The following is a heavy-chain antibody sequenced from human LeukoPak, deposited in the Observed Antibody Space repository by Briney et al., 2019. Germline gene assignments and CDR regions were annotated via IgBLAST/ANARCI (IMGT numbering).Heavy chain of an antibody. J-gene: IGHJ4*02. Sequence: GGSLRLSCAASGFTFSNYVMTWVRQAPGKGLEWVSSISSSSSYIYYADSVKGRFTISRDNAKNSLYLQMNSLRAEDTAVYYCARATIFGTGYFDYWGQGTLVTVSS. V-gene: IGHV3-21*01. D-gene: IGHD3-3*01. CDR2: ISSSSSYI. CDR1: GFTFSNYV. CDR3: ARATIFGTGYFDY.